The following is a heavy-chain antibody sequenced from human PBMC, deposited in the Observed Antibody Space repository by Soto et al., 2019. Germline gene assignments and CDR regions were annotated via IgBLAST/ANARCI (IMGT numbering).Heavy chain of an antibody. CDR3: AHRHINYDILTGYYSGYAFDI. J-gene: IGHJ3*02. V-gene: IGHV1-3*01. D-gene: IGHD3-9*01. Sequence: ASVKVSCKASGYTFTSYAMHWVRQAPGQRLEWMGWINAGNGNTKYSQKFQGRLTITKDTSKNQVVLTMTNMDPVDTATYYCAHRHINYDILTGYYSGYAFDIWGQGTMVTVSS. CDR2: INAGNGNT. CDR1: GYTFTSYA.